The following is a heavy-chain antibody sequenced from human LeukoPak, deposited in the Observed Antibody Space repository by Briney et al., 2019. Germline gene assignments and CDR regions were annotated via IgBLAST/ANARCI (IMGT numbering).Heavy chain of an antibody. CDR2: ISYDGSNT. Sequence: PGRSLRLSCAASGFTFSNYGMHWVRQAPGKGLDWAAFISYDGSNTYYADSVKGRFTISRDNSKNTLYLQMNSLRTEDTAVYYCVKAYGSGSYSTDYWGQGTLITVSS. V-gene: IGHV3-30*18. J-gene: IGHJ4*02. CDR3: VKAYGSGSYSTDY. D-gene: IGHD3-10*01. CDR1: GFTFSNYG.